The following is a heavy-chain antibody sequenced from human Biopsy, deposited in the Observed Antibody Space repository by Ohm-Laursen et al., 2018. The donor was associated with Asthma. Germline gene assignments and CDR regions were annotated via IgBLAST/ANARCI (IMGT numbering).Heavy chain of an antibody. V-gene: IGHV1-69*13. CDR3: ARGYSGSDRIVYYYSGLEV. CDR1: GYTFAGYN. J-gene: IGHJ6*02. CDR2: LIPVLGTP. Sequence: GASVKVSCKASGYTFAGYNMYWVRQAPGQGLEWMGGLIPVLGTPDHAQMFEGRVTITADESTSTAYMELSSLSSEDTAVYYCARGYSGSDRIVYYYSGLEVWGQGTTVTVSS. D-gene: IGHD5-12*01.